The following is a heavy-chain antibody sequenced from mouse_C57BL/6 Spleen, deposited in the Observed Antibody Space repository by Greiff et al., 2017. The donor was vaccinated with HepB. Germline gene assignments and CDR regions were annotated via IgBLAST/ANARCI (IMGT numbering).Heavy chain of an antibody. D-gene: IGHD2-5*01. CDR2: IHPNSGST. V-gene: IGHV1-64*01. J-gene: IGHJ4*01. Sequence: QVQLQQSGAELVKPGASVKLSCKASGYTFTSYWMHWVKQRPGQGLEWIGMIHPNSGSTNYNEKFKSKATLTVDKSSSTAYMQLSSLTSEDSAVYYCARPYSNLDAMDYWGQGTSVTVSS. CDR3: ARPYSNLDAMDY. CDR1: GYTFTSYW.